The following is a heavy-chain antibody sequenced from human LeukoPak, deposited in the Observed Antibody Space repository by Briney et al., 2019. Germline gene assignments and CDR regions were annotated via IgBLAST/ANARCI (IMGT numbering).Heavy chain of an antibody. Sequence: PGGSLRLSCAASGFTFSSYGMHWVRQDPGKGLEWVAVISYDGSNKYYADSVKGRFTISRDNSKNTLYLQMNRLRAEDTAVYYCAKDGLIYGDYVGYFDYWGQGTLVTVSS. D-gene: IGHD4-17*01. CDR3: AKDGLIYGDYVGYFDY. CDR1: GFTFSSYG. J-gene: IGHJ4*02. CDR2: ISYDGSNK. V-gene: IGHV3-30*18.